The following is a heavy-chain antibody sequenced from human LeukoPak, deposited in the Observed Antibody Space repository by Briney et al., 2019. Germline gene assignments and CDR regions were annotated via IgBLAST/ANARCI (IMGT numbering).Heavy chain of an antibody. CDR2: IYYSGST. J-gene: IGHJ4*02. CDR1: GGSISSYY. V-gene: IGHV4-59*08. D-gene: IGHD6-13*01. Sequence: SETLSLTCTVSGGSISSYYWSWIRQPPGQGLEWIGYIYYSGSTNYNPSLKSRVTISADPSKNQFSLKLSSVTAADTAVYYCARQGSSWLSPANFDYWGQGTLVTVSS. CDR3: ARQGSSWLSPANFDY.